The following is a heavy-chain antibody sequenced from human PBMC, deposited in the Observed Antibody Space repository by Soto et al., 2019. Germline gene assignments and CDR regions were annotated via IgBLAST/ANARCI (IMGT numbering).Heavy chain of an antibody. CDR3: ARVSQIAGGAFDI. D-gene: IGHD6-13*01. Sequence: PSETLSLTCTVSGGSISSGGYYWSWIRQHPGKGLEWIGYIYYSGSTYYNPSLKSRVTISVDTSKNQFSLKLSSVTAADTAVYYCARVSQIAGGAFDIWGQGTMVTVSS. CDR2: IYYSGST. CDR1: GGSISSGGYY. V-gene: IGHV4-31*03. J-gene: IGHJ3*02.